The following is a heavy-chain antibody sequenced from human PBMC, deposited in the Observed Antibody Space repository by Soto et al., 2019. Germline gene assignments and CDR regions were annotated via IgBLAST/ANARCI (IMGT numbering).Heavy chain of an antibody. CDR3: ASILYCGGDCESHFYY. V-gene: IGHV4-59*01. J-gene: IGHJ4*02. CDR2: IYYSGST. D-gene: IGHD2-21*02. Sequence: SETLSLTCTVSGGSISSYYWSWIRQPPGKGLEWIGYIYYSGSTNYNPSLKSRVTISVDTSKNQFSLKLSSVTAADTAVYYCASILYCGGDCESHFYYWGQGTLVTVSS. CDR1: GGSISSYY.